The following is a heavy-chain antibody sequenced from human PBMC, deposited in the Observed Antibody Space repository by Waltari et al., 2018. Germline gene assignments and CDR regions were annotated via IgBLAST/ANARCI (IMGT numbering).Heavy chain of an antibody. J-gene: IGHJ4*02. CDR2: VDPEDGET. CDR1: RYTFPDYY. D-gene: IGHD6-13*01. Sequence: EAQLVQSGAEVKKPGATVKISCKGSRYTFPDYYIHWVQQAPEKGLDWMGLVDPEDGETVYAEKFQGRVTISADTSTDTTHMELSSLRSEDTAVYYCVRGPRVAAAGLDYWGQGTLVTVSS. CDR3: VRGPRVAAAGLDY. V-gene: IGHV1-69-2*01.